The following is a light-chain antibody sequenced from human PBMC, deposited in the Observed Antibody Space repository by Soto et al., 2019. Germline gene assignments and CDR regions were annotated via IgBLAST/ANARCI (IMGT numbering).Light chain of an antibody. J-gene: IGKJ3*01. CDR2: DAS. CDR1: QDITSY. CDR3: QHCDYLLI. Sequence: DIQMTQSPSSLSASVGDRVTITCQASQDITSYLYWYQHKPGKAPKLLIYDASILEAGVPPRYSGSGSGTYFTLTISSLQPEDVATYYCQHCDYLLIFSPGTTVDFK. V-gene: IGKV1-33*01.